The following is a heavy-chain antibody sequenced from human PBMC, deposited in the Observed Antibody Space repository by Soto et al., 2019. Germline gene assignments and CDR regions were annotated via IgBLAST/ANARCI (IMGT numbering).Heavy chain of an antibody. D-gene: IGHD3-22*01. Sequence: HPGGSLRLSCAASGFTFSSYAVSWVRQAPGKGPEWISSISGSGSTIYYADSVKGRFTISRDNSKNTLYLQMSSLRAEDTAVYYCAKVCYYYDSSGYYYFDYWGQGTLVTVSS. CDR1: GFTFSSYA. CDR2: ISGSGSTI. V-gene: IGHV3-23*01. J-gene: IGHJ4*02. CDR3: AKVCYYYDSSGYYYFDY.